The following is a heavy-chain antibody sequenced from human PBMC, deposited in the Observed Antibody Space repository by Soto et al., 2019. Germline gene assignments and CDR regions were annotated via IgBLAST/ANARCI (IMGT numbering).Heavy chain of an antibody. D-gene: IGHD5-12*01. CDR2: INHSGST. CDR3: ARSRAALRHFDY. Sequence: SETLSLTGAVYGGSFSGYYWSWIRQPPGKGLEWIGEINHSGSTNYNPSLKSRVTISVDTSKNQFSLKLSSVTAADTAVYYCARSRAALRHFDYWGQGTLVTVSS. J-gene: IGHJ4*02. V-gene: IGHV4-34*01. CDR1: GGSFSGYY.